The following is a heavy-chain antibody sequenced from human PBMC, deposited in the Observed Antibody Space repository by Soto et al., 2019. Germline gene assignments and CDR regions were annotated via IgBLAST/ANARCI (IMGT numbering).Heavy chain of an antibody. CDR2: ITGSSGRT. D-gene: IGHD1-26*01. CDR1: GFTFSNYA. Sequence: PGGSLRLSCAASGFTFSNYAMNWVRQAPGKGPEWVSGITGSSGRTFYADSVKGRFTISRDNSKNTVYLQMNSVRADDTAVYYCAKEYTSTSRGSFDYWGQGALDTVSS. CDR3: AKEYTSTSRGSFDY. V-gene: IGHV3-23*01. J-gene: IGHJ4*02.